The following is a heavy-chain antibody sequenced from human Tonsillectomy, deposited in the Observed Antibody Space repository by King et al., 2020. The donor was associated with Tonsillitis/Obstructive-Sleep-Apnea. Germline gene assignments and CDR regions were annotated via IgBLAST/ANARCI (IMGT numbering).Heavy chain of an antibody. CDR3: ARDAYGDFDL. Sequence: VQLVESGGGLVQPGGSLRLSCSASGFTFSTYDMHWVRQATGNGLEWVSAIGTTGDAYYPGSVKGRFTISRENAKNSLYLQMNSLRAGDTAVYYCARDAYGDFDLWGQGTLVTVSS. CDR1: GFTFSTYD. CDR2: IGTTGDA. V-gene: IGHV3-13*01. D-gene: IGHD4-17*01. J-gene: IGHJ5*02.